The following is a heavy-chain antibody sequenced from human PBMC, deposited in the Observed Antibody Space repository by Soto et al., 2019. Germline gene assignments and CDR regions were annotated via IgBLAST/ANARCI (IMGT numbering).Heavy chain of an antibody. J-gene: IGHJ4*02. CDR1: GFTFSSYG. Sequence: QVQLVESGGGVVQPGRSLRLSCAASGFTFSSYGMHWVRQAPGKGLEWVAVISYDGSNKYYADSVKGRFTISRDNSKNTLYLQMNSLRAEDTAVYYCAKDSDTVDCSSTSCSYDYWGQGTLVTVSS. D-gene: IGHD2-2*01. V-gene: IGHV3-30*18. CDR3: AKDSDTVDCSSTSCSYDY. CDR2: ISYDGSNK.